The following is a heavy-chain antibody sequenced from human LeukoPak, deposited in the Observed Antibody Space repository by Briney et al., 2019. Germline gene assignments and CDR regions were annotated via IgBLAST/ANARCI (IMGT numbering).Heavy chain of an antibody. CDR2: ISTGGTTI. D-gene: IGHD3-16*01. V-gene: IGHV3-48*03. J-gene: IGHJ4*02. CDR1: GFTFSIYE. Sequence: GGSLRLSCAASGFTFSIYEMNWVRQAPGKGLEWDSYISTGGTTIHYADSVKGRFTISRDNAKNSLYLQMNSLRAEDTAVYYCARSGGNFDYWGQGTLVTVSS. CDR3: ARSGGNFDY.